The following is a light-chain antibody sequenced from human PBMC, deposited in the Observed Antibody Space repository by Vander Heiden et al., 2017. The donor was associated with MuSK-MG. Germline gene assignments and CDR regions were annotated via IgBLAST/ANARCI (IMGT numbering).Light chain of an antibody. Sequence: SYVLTQPPSVSVAPRRTARMTGCRSHRGSKSVHWAQQNPVQPPILFIYYDSDTPSVIPDRFSASNSVNTATLTINRAEVGDEADYYCQVGDSISDPVVFGGGTTLTVL. J-gene: IGLJ2*01. CDR2: YDS. CDR1: HRGSKS. V-gene: IGLV3-21*04. CDR3: QVGDSISDPVV.